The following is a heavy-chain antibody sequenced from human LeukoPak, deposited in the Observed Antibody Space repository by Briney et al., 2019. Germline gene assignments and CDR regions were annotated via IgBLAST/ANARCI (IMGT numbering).Heavy chain of an antibody. D-gene: IGHD3-10*01. CDR2: ISAYNGNT. CDR1: GYTFTSYG. J-gene: IGHJ6*02. CDR3: AREDTYYYGSGSYPRTYGMDV. V-gene: IGHV1-18*01. Sequence: GASVKVSCKASGYTFTSYGISWVRQAAGQGLEWMGWISAYNGNTNYAQKLQGRVTMTTDTSTSTAYMELRSLRSDDTAVYYCAREDTYYYGSGSYPRTYGMDVWGQGTTVTVSS.